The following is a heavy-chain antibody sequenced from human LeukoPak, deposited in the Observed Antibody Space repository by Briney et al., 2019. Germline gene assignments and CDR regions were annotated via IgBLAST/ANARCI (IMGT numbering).Heavy chain of an antibody. J-gene: IGHJ4*02. V-gene: IGHV1-2*06. CDR3: ARVRNGGWPDY. Sequence: ASVKVSCKASGYTFTGYYMHWVRQAPGQGREWMGRINPNSGGTNYAQKFQGRVTMTRDTSISTAYMELSRLRSDDTAVYYCARVRNGGWPDYWGQGTLVTVSS. D-gene: IGHD6-19*01. CDR2: INPNSGGT. CDR1: GYTFTGYY.